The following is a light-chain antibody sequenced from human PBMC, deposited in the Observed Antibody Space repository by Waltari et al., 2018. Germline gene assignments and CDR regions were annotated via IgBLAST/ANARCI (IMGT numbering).Light chain of an antibody. CDR2: KSS. J-gene: IGKJ1*01. CDR3: QQYNIYWT. V-gene: IGKV1-5*03. Sequence: DIQMTQSPSTLSASVGDRVTFTCRASQSLSSWLAWYQQKPGKAPKLLIYKSSSLESGVPSRFSGSGSGTEFTLTISSLQPDDFATYYCQQYNIYWTFGQGTKVEIK. CDR1: QSLSSW.